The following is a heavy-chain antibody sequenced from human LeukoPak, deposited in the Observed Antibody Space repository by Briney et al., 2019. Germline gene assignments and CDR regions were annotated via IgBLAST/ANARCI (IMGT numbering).Heavy chain of an antibody. CDR1: GSTFSSYW. V-gene: IGHV3-7*01. CDR3: ARVGFPYYFDY. CDR2: IKQDGSEK. J-gene: IGHJ4*02. D-gene: IGHD3-10*01. Sequence: GGSLRLSCAASGSTFSSYWMSWVRQAPGKGLEWVANIKQDGSEKYYVDSVKGRFTISRDNAKNSLYLQMNSLRAEDTAVYYCARVGFPYYFDYWGQGTLVTVSS.